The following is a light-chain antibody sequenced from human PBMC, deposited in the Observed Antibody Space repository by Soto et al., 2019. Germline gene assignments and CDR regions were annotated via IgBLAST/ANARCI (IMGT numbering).Light chain of an antibody. Sequence: DIPMTQAPSSLSAYVGDRVTITCRASQSISFYLNWYQQKPGKAPKLLIYAASSLESGVPSRFSGSGSGTDFTLTISSLQPEDFATYYCQQSYSTPMWTFGQGTKVEIK. CDR3: QQSYSTPMWT. CDR2: AAS. V-gene: IGKV1-39*01. J-gene: IGKJ1*01. CDR1: QSISFY.